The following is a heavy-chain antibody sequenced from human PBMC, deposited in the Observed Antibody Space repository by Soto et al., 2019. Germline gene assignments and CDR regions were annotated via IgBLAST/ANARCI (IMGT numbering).Heavy chain of an antibody. J-gene: IGHJ5*02. CDR2: INFSGVTV. D-gene: IGHD2-2*01. CDR3: VSGPSACDGVDT. CDR1: GFPFSYHY. Sequence: VQLVESGGGLVEPGGSLRLSCEASGFPFSYHYMNWIRQAPGKGLEWISYINFSGVTVYYAASVKGRFTISRDNAKNSLYLQMSRMTAGDTAVYYCVSGPSACDGVDTWGQG. V-gene: IGHV3-11*01.